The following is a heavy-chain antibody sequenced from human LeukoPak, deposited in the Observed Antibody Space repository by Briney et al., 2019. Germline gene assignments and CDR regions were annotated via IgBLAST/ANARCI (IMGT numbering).Heavy chain of an antibody. J-gene: IGHJ4*02. CDR3: ARGAMIVFDY. V-gene: IGHV3-48*03. D-gene: IGHD3-22*01. CDR2: ISGTGSNI. Sequence: GGSLRLSCAASGFSFSSFEMNWVRQAPGKGLEWVSYISGTGSNIYYADSVKGRFTISRDNAKNSLYLQMNSLRAEDTAVYYCARGAMIVFDYWGQGTLVTVSS. CDR1: GFSFSSFE.